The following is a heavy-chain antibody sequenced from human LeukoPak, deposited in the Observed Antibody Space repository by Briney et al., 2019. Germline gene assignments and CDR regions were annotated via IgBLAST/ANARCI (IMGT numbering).Heavy chain of an antibody. V-gene: IGHV1-18*01. D-gene: IGHD6-13*01. CDR3: ARASPGYSSSWYHPRYYYYYYMDV. Sequence: ASVKVSCKASGYTFTSYGISWVRQAPGQGLEWMGWVSAYNGNTNYAQKLQGRVTMTTDTSTSTAYMGLRSLRSDDTAVYYCARASPGYSSSWYHPRYYYYYYMDVWGKGTTVTISS. CDR1: GYTFTSYG. CDR2: VSAYNGNT. J-gene: IGHJ6*03.